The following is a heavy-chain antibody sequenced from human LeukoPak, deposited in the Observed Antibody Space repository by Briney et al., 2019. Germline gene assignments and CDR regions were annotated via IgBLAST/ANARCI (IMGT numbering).Heavy chain of an antibody. D-gene: IGHD3-10*01. V-gene: IGHV1-69*13. Sequence: SVKVSCKASGISFTSYAISWVREAPGQGLEWMGAIVPIYDVTNYAQTFRGRVTMTADESTSTAYMELSSLTSEDTAMYYCARIDYGSGSPAGYWGQGTLVTVSS. CDR2: IVPIYDVT. J-gene: IGHJ4*02. CDR1: GISFTSYA. CDR3: ARIDYGSGSPAGY.